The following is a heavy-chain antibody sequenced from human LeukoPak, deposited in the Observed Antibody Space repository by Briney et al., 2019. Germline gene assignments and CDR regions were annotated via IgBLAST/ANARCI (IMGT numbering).Heavy chain of an antibody. D-gene: IGHD3-10*01. CDR1: GDSISSLSYY. Sequence: SETLSLTCTVSGDSISSLSYYWGWIRQPPGKGLEWIGSMYYSGSTYYNPSLKSRVTISVDTSKNQFSLKLSSVTAADTAVYYCARYYYGSGINSYYYYYYMDVWGKGTTVTISS. V-gene: IGHV4-39*07. J-gene: IGHJ6*03. CDR3: ARYYYGSGINSYYYYYYMDV. CDR2: MYYSGST.